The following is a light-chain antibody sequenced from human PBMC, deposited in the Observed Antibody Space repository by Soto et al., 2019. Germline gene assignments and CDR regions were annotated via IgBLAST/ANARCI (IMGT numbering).Light chain of an antibody. CDR2: TNS. Sequence: QTVVSQPPSASGTPGQRVTISCSGSSSNIGSNTMSWYQQLPGTAPKLLIFTNSQRPSGVPDRFSGSKSGTSASLAISGLQSEDEADYYCAAWDDSLNGVVFGGGTQLTVL. CDR3: AAWDDSLNGVV. CDR1: SSNIGSNT. V-gene: IGLV1-44*01. J-gene: IGLJ3*02.